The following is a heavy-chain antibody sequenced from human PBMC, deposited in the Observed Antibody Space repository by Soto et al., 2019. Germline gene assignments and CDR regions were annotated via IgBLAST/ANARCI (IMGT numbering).Heavy chain of an antibody. CDR3: AKGDDFWSGYYNYYYMDV. CDR2: ISGSGGST. J-gene: IGHJ6*03. V-gene: IGHV3-23*01. CDR1: GFTFSSYA. Sequence: GGSLRLSCAASGFTFSSYAMSWVRQAPGKGLEWVSAISGSGGSTYYADSVKGRFTISRDNSKNTLYLQMNSLRAEDTAVYYCAKGDDFWSGYYNYYYMDVWGKGTTVTVSS. D-gene: IGHD3-3*01.